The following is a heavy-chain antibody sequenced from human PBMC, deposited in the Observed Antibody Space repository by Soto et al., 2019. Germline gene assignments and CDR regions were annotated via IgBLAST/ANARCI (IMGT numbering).Heavy chain of an antibody. V-gene: IGHV1-46*01. J-gene: IGHJ6*02. CDR1: GYTFTSYY. Sequence: GASVKVSCKASGYTFTSYYMHWVRQAPGQGLEWMGIINPSGGSTSYAQKFRGRVTMTRDTSTSTVYMELSSLRSEDAAVYYCARDITICGVVTLSHYYDMDVWGQGATVTVSS. CDR2: INPSGGST. D-gene: IGHD3-3*01. CDR3: ARDITICGVVTLSHYYDMDV.